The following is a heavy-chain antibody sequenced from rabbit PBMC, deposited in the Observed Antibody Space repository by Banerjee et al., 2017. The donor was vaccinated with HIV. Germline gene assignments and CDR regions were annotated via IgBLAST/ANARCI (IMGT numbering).Heavy chain of an antibody. CDR2: IYAGSSGYT. D-gene: IGHD1-1*01. J-gene: IGHJ4*01. Sequence: QSLEESGGDLVKPGASLTLTCTASGFSFSINYYMCWVRQAPGKGLEWIACIYAGSSGYTYYASWAKGRFTISKTSSTTVTLQMTSLTAADTATYFCARWTYDTISGGYFNLWGPGTLVTVS. CDR3: ARWTYDTISGGYFNL. CDR1: GFSFSINYY. V-gene: IGHV1S40*01.